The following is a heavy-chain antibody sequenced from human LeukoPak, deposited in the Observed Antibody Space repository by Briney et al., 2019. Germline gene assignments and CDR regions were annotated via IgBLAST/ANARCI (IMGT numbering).Heavy chain of an antibody. D-gene: IGHD3-9*01. CDR1: GFTFSDYV. V-gene: IGHV3-23*01. CDR3: AKCPLLRSFDWSYFDD. J-gene: IGHJ4*02. CDR2: VSGSGSST. Sequence: GGSLRLSCAASGFTFSDYVMSWVRQAPGKGLEWVSAVSGSGSSTYYADSVKGRFTLPRDNSKNTLYLQMNTLRAEDAAVYYCAKCPLLRSFDWSYFDDWGQGALVTVSS.